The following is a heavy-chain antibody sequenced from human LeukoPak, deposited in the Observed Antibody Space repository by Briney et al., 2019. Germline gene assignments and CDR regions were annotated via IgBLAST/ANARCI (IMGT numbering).Heavy chain of an antibody. V-gene: IGHV3-7*05. Sequence: PGGSLRLSCAASGFSFSTYWMSWVRQAPGKGLEWVANIKHDGSDKYYVDSVKGRFTISRDNAKNSLFLQMNSLRAEDTAVYYCSRDDRYRSWNWGQGTLVTVSS. CDR2: IKHDGSDK. D-gene: IGHD5-18*01. CDR1: GFSFSTYW. J-gene: IGHJ4*02. CDR3: SRDDRYRSWN.